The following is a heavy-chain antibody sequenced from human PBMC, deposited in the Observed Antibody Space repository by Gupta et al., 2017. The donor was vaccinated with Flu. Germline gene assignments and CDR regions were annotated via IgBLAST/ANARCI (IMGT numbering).Heavy chain of an antibody. D-gene: IGHD3-22*01. Sequence: QVQLQESGPGLVKPSETLSLTCTVSGGSISSYYWSWIRQPPGKGLEWIGYIYYSGSTNYNPSLKSRVTISVDTSKNQFSLKLSSVTAADTAVYYCARGHSSGYYGASYGMDVWGQGTTVTVSS. CDR3: ARGHSSGYYGASYGMDV. CDR2: IYYSGST. J-gene: IGHJ6*02. CDR1: GGSISSYY. V-gene: IGHV4-59*08.